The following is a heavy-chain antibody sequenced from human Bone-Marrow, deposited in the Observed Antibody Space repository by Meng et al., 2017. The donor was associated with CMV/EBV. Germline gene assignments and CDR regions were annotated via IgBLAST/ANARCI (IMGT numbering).Heavy chain of an antibody. CDR2: INSDGSST. CDR3: ARHQRSPHFDY. V-gene: IGHV3-74*01. J-gene: IGHJ4*02. CDR1: GFTFSSYW. Sequence: GGSLRLSCAASGFTFSSYWMHWVRQAPGKGLVWVSRINSDGSSTSYADSVKGRFTISRDNAKNTLYLQMNSLRAEDTAVYYCARHQRSPHFDYWGQGTLVTVSS.